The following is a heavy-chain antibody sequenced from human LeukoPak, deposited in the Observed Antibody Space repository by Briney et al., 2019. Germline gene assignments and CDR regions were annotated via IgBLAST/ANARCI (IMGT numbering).Heavy chain of an antibody. CDR1: GFTFSSYS. CDR2: ISSSSSYI. D-gene: IGHD3-9*01. J-gene: IGHJ4*02. V-gene: IGHV3-21*01. CDR3: AGGAVLRYFDWLLPDLDY. Sequence: GGSLRLSCAASGFTFSSYSMNWVRQAPGEGLEWVSSISSSSSYIYYADSVKGRFTISRDNAKNSLYLQMNSLRAEDTAVYYCAGGAVLRYFDWLLPDLDYWGQGTLVTVSS.